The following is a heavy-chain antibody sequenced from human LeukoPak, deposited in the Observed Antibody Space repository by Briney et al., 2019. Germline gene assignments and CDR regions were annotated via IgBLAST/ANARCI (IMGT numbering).Heavy chain of an antibody. CDR1: GFTFSSYA. CDR2: IRGSGGST. Sequence: SGGSLRLSCAASGFTFSSYAMRWVRQAPGKGLEWVSAIRGSGGSTYYADSVKGRFTISRDNSKNTLYLQMNSLRAEDTAVYYCANTTVDTAMVNFDYWGQGTLVTVSS. CDR3: ANTTVDTAMVNFDY. V-gene: IGHV3-23*01. J-gene: IGHJ4*02. D-gene: IGHD5-18*01.